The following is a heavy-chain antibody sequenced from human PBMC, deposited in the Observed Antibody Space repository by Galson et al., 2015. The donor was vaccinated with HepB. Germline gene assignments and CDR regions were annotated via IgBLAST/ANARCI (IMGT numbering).Heavy chain of an antibody. V-gene: IGHV5-51*01. J-gene: IGHJ6*02. D-gene: IGHD3-10*01. Sequence: QSGAEVKKPGESLKISCKGSGYSFTSYWIGWVRQMPGKGLEWMGIIYPGDSDTRYSPSFQGQVTISADKSISTAYLQWSSLKASDTAMYYCARSSVLLWFGEPMVGYYYYGMDVWGQGTTVTVSS. CDR1: GYSFTSYW. CDR3: ARSSVLLWFGEPMVGYYYYGMDV. CDR2: IYPGDSDT.